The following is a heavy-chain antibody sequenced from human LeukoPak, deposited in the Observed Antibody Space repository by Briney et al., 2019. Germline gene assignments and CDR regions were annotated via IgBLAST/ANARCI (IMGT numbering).Heavy chain of an antibody. J-gene: IGHJ4*02. V-gene: IGHV4-59*01. CDR3: AREIAAAGMTYFDY. CDR2: IYYSGST. CDR1: GGSISSYY. Sequence: SETLSLTCTVSGGSISSYYWSWIRQPPGKGLEWIGYIYYSGSTNYNPSLKSRVTISVDTSENQFSLKLSSVTAADTAVYYCAREIAAAGMTYFDYWGQGTLVTVSS. D-gene: IGHD6-13*01.